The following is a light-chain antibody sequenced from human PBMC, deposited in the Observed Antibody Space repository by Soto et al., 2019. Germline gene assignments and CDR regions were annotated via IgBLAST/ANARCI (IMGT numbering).Light chain of an antibody. CDR3: LQNHSFPLT. V-gene: IGKV1-17*01. Sequence: DIQMTQSPSSLSASVGDRVTITCRASQGIRHDLGWFQQKLGKAPKRLIYSASSLQSGVPSRFSGSGSGTEFILTISSLLPEDFASYFCLQNHSFPLTFGQGTKLEIK. J-gene: IGKJ1*01. CDR1: QGIRHD. CDR2: SAS.